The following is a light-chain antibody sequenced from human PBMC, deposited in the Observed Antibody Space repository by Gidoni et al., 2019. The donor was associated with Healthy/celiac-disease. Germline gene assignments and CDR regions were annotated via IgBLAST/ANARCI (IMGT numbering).Light chain of an antibody. CDR3: QQRSNWPPRMCS. Sequence: EIVFTQSPATLSLSPGERATLSCRASQSVSSYLAWYQQKPGQAPRLLIYDASNRATGIPARFSGSGSGTDFTLTISSLEPEDFAVYYCQQRSNWPPRMCSFGQGTKLEIK. J-gene: IGKJ2*04. V-gene: IGKV3-11*01. CDR2: DAS. CDR1: QSVSSY.